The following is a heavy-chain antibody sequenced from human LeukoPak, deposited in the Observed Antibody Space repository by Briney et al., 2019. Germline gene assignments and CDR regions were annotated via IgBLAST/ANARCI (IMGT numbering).Heavy chain of an antibody. CDR3: AKAERDYYLFDY. J-gene: IGHJ4*02. Sequence: GGSLRLSCAASGFTFDDYTMHWVRQAPGKGLEWVSLISWDGGSTYYADSVKGRFTISRDNSKNSLYLQMNSLRTEDTALYYCAKAERDYYLFDYWGQGTLVTVSS. CDR1: GFTFDDYT. D-gene: IGHD4-17*01. V-gene: IGHV3-43*01. CDR2: ISWDGGST.